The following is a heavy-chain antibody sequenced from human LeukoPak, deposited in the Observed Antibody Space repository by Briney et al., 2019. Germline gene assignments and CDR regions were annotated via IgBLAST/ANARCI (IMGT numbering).Heavy chain of an antibody. Sequence: GGSLRLSCAASGLTFSTYAMSWVRQAPGKGLEWVSVISGSGGSTNHADSVKGRFTISRDNSKNTLYLQMNSLKAEDTAVYYCALSGGYSSSWYRFDYWGQGTLVTVSS. CDR1: GLTFSTYA. D-gene: IGHD6-13*01. CDR3: ALSGGYSSSWYRFDY. CDR2: ISGSGGST. V-gene: IGHV3-23*01. J-gene: IGHJ4*02.